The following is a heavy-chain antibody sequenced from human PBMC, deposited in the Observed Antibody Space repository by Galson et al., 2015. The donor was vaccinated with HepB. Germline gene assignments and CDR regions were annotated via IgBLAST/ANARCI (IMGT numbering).Heavy chain of an antibody. D-gene: IGHD2-21*01. CDR1: GFTFRSYG. V-gene: IGHV3-30-3*01. CDR3: ARDAYCAGGNCYSGLAH. J-gene: IGHJ4*02. Sequence: SLRLSCAASGFTFRSYGLHCVRQTPGKGLEWVAFISFDGSLQVYADTAKGRFTVSRDNSRKISFLQMSSLRTDDTAIYYCARDAYCAGGNCYSGLAHWGQGTLVTVSS. CDR2: ISFDGSLQ.